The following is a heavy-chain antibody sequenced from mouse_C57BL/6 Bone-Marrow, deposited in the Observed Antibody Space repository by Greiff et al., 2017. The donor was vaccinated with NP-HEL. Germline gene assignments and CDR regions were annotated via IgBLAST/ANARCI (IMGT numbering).Heavy chain of an antibody. V-gene: IGHV5-6*01. J-gene: IGHJ3*01. CDR1: GFTFSSYG. CDR3: ASPYDYDVAWFAY. CDR2: ISSGGSYT. D-gene: IGHD2-4*01. Sequence: EVHLVDSGGDLVKPGGSLKLSCAASGFTFSSYGMSWVRQTPDKRLEWVATISSGGSYTYYPDSVKGRFTISRDNAKNTLYLQMSSLKSEDTAMYYCASPYDYDVAWFAYWGQGTLIHCLC.